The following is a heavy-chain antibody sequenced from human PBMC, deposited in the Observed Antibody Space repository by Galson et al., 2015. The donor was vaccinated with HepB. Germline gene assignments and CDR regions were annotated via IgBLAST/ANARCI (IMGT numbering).Heavy chain of an antibody. CDR1: GFTFSSYA. D-gene: IGHD2-2*01. CDR3: AKGGVVVPAAVYYYYMDV. Sequence: SLRLSCAASGFTFSSYAMSWVRQAPGKGLEWVSAISGSGGSTYYADSVKGRFTISRDNSKNTLYLQMNSLRAEDTAVYYCAKGGVVVPAAVYYYYMDVWGKGTTVTVSS. V-gene: IGHV3-23*01. J-gene: IGHJ6*03. CDR2: ISGSGGST.